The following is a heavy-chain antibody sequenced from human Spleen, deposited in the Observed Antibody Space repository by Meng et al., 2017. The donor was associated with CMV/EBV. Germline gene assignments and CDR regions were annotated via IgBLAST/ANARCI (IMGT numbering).Heavy chain of an antibody. CDR1: GVSLSTYA. CDR3: ARHRTRMGMSRRDYYGMDV. J-gene: IGHJ6*02. Sequence: SVKVSCKASGVSLSTYALTWVRQAPGQGLQWVGTIITNLNIRNYEQRFQGRVAITADKSTNTAYMELSSLRPDDTAVYFCARHRTRMGMSRRDYYGMDVWGPGTTVTVSS. CDR2: IITNLNIR. D-gene: IGHD7-27*01. V-gene: IGHV1-69*04.